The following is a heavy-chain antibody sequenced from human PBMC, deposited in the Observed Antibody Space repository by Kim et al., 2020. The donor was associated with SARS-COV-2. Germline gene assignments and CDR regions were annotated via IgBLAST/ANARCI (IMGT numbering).Heavy chain of an antibody. Sequence: SETLSLTCTVSGGSISSGSYYWSWIRQPAGKGLEWIGRIYTSGSTNYNPSLKSRVTISVDTSKNQFSLKLSSVTAADTAVYYCARGVYDFWSGPRLGSDYYYYYYGMDVWGQGTTVTVSS. CDR1: GGSISSGSYY. V-gene: IGHV4-61*02. CDR2: IYTSGST. CDR3: ARGVYDFWSGPRLGSDYYYYYYGMDV. J-gene: IGHJ6*02. D-gene: IGHD3-3*01.